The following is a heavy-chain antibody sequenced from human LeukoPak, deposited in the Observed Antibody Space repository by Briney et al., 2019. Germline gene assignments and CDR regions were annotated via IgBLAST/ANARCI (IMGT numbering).Heavy chain of an antibody. CDR2: IIPIFGTA. Sequence: SVKVSCKASGYTFTGYYMHWVRQAPGQGLEWMGGIIPIFGTANYAQKFQGRVTITADKSTSTAYMELSSLRSEDTAVYYCARRTLYYDSSGYYLDDAFDIWGQGTMVTVSS. J-gene: IGHJ3*02. CDR3: ARRTLYYDSSGYYLDDAFDI. D-gene: IGHD3-22*01. V-gene: IGHV1-69*06. CDR1: GYTFTGYY.